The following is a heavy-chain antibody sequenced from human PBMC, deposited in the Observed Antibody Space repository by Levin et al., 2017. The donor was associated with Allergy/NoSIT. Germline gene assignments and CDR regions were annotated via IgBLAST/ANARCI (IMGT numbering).Heavy chain of an antibody. V-gene: IGHV4-39*01. CDR1: GDSIKTSFFY. Sequence: KPSETLSLTCNVSGDSIKTSFFYWAWIRQPPGKGLEWIGSIYDGATFFYRPSLKSRVTISIDTSKNQLSLKLRSVIAADTAVYYCARQTLRFYIDVWGKGTTVIVSS. D-gene: IGHD5/OR15-5a*01. CDR3: ARQTLRFYIDV. J-gene: IGHJ6*03. CDR2: IYDGATF.